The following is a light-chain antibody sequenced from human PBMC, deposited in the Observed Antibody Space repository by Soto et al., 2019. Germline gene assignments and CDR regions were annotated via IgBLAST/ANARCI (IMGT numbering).Light chain of an antibody. CDR2: DGS. CDR3: QQYGSSGT. J-gene: IGKJ1*01. Sequence: EIVMTQSPATLPVSPGESVTLSCRASQNIGRDLAWYLQKPGQVPRLLIYDGSNRATGIPDRFSGSGSGTDFTLTISRLEPEDFAVYYCQQYGSSGTFGQGTKVDIK. V-gene: IGKV3-20*01. CDR1: QNIGRD.